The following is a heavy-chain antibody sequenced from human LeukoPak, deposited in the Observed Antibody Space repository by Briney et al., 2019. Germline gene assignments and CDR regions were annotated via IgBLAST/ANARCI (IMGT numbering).Heavy chain of an antibody. V-gene: IGHV3-21*01. Sequence: GGSLRLSCAASGFTFSTYAMNWVRQAPGKGLEWVSSISSSSSYIYYADSVKGRFTIPRDNAKDSLYLQMNSLRAEDTAVYYCAKSVGATQGDYWGQGTLVTVSS. CDR1: GFTFSTYA. CDR2: ISSSSSYI. CDR3: AKSVGATQGDY. D-gene: IGHD1-26*01. J-gene: IGHJ4*02.